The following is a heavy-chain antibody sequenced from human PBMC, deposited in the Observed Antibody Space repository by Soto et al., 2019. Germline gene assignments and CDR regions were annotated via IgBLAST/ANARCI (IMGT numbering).Heavy chain of an antibody. D-gene: IGHD6-6*01. CDR1: GVTFSNYA. CDR2: ISGSGATT. Sequence: PGGSLRLSCAASGVTFSNYAMRWVRRAPGKGLEWVGGISGSGATTYYADSVKGRFTISRANSKPTLSLQMNSLRAEDTAVYYCAKDQGIASRPRWFDPWGQGTLVTVSS. V-gene: IGHV3-23*01. J-gene: IGHJ5*02. CDR3: AKDQGIASRPRWFDP.